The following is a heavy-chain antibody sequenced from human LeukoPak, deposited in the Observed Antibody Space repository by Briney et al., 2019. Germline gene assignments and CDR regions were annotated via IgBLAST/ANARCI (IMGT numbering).Heavy chain of an antibody. CDR1: GFIFSSYV. D-gene: IGHD6-19*01. Sequence: GGSLRLSCVSSGFIFSSYVMSWVRQAPGKGLEWVSSISVAGATTDYADSVKGRFTISRDNSKNTLYLQMNSLRAEDTAVYYCARRSGIAVAGAFDYWGQGTLVTVSS. CDR2: ISVAGATT. V-gene: IGHV3-23*01. CDR3: ARRSGIAVAGAFDY. J-gene: IGHJ4*02.